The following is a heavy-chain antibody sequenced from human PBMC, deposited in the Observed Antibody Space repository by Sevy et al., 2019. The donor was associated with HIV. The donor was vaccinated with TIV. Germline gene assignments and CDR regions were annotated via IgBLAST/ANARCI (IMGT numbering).Heavy chain of an antibody. D-gene: IGHD4-17*01. CDR2: INHSGST. CDR3: ARGYALFDY. CDR1: GGSFSGYY. V-gene: IGHV4-34*01. Sequence: SETLSLTCAVYGGSFSGYYWSWIRQPPGKGLEWIGEINHSGSTNYNPSLKSRVTISVDTSKNQFSLKLSTVTAADTAVYCCARGYALFDYWGQGTLVTVSS. J-gene: IGHJ4*02.